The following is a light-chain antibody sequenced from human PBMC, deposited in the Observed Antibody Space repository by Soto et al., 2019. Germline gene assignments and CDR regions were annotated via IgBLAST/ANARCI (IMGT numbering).Light chain of an antibody. CDR3: GTWDSSLSAV. Sequence: QSVLTQPPSVSAAPGQKVTISCSGSSSNIVNNYVSWYQQLPGTAPKLLIYDNNKRPSGIPDRFSGSKSGTSATLGITGLQTGDEADYYCGTWDSSLSAVFGGGTKVTVL. CDR2: DNN. V-gene: IGLV1-51*01. CDR1: SSNIVNNY. J-gene: IGLJ2*01.